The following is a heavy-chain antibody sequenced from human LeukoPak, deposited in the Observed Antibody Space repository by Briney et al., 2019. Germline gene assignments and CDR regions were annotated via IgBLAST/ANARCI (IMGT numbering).Heavy chain of an antibody. CDR1: GFDLSTYA. CDR2: IWFDESIK. D-gene: IGHD6-19*01. V-gene: IGHV3-33*01. CDR3: ARDYSSGWHYYYHGMDV. Sequence: GGSLRLSCAASGFDLSTYAMHWVRQAPGKGLEWVAVIWFDESIKYYADAVKGRFTISRDNAKNSLYLQMNSLRAEDTAVYYCARDYSSGWHYYYHGMDVWGQGTTVTVSS. J-gene: IGHJ6*02.